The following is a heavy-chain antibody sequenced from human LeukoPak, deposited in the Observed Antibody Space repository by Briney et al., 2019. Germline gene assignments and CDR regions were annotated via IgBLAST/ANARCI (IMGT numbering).Heavy chain of an antibody. Sequence: SGPALVKPTQPLTLTCTLSGFSLRTSGMCVSWIRQPPGKALEWLARIDWDDDKFYSTSLKTRLTISKDTSKNQVVLIMNNMDPVDTAAYDGARMRTSTSWYEGLCALDIWGQGTMVTVSS. CDR1: GFSLRTSGMC. J-gene: IGHJ3*02. V-gene: IGHV2-70*17. D-gene: IGHD2-2*01. CDR3: ARMRTSTSWYEGLCALDI. CDR2: IDWDDDK.